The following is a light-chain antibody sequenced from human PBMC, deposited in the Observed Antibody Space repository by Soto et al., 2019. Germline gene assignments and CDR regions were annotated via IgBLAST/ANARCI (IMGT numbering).Light chain of an antibody. CDR1: SSDVGGYDY. CDR2: EVS. Sequence: QSALTQPASVSGSPGQSITISCTGTSSDVGGYDYVSWYQQYPGKAPKLMIYEVSDRPSGVSNRFSGSKSGNTASLTISGVQAEDEADYYCSSYTDINTVVFGGGTKLTVL. V-gene: IGLV2-14*03. CDR3: SSYTDINTVV. J-gene: IGLJ2*01.